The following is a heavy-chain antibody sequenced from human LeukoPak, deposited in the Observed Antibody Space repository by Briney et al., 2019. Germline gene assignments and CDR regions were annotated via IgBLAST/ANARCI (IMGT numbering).Heavy chain of an antibody. V-gene: IGHV5-51*01. D-gene: IGHD6-13*01. CDR3: ARPRYSSSWYLGY. CDR1: GYSFTNYW. CDR2: IYPSDSDT. J-gene: IGHJ4*02. Sequence: GESLKISCKGSGYSFTNYWIGWVRQMPGKGLEWMGFIYPSDSDTKYSPSFQGQVTISADKSISTAYLQWSSLKASDTAMYYCARPRYSSSWYLGYWGQGTLVTVSS.